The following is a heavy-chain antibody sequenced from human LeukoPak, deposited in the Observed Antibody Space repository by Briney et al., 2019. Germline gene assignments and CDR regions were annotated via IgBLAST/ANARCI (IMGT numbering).Heavy chain of an antibody. CDR2: IYYSGST. V-gene: IGHV4-59*08. CDR3: ARGAPTITMVRGVTHYYYYMDV. Sequence: SETLSLTCTVSGGSISSYYWSWIRQPPGKGLEWIGYIYYSGSTNYNPSLKSRVTISVDTSKNQFSLKLSSVTAADTAVYYCARGAPTITMVRGVTHYYYYMDVWGKRTTVTISS. D-gene: IGHD3-10*01. CDR1: GGSISSYY. J-gene: IGHJ6*03.